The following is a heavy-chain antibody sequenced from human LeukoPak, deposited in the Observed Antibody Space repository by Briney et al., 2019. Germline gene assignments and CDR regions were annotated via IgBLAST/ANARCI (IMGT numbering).Heavy chain of an antibody. CDR3: ARDEGIAAQLFDY. D-gene: IGHD6-13*01. CDR1: GFTFSSYS. J-gene: IGHJ4*02. Sequence: PGGSLRLSCAASGFTFSSYSMNWVRQAPGKGLEWVSSISSSSSYIYYADSVKGRFTISRDNAKNSLYLQMNSLRAEDTAVYYCARDEGIAAQLFDYWGQGTLVTVSS. CDR2: ISSSSSYI. V-gene: IGHV3-21*01.